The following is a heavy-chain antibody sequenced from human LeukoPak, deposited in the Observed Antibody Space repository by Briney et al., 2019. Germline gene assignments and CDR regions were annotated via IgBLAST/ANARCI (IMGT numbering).Heavy chain of an antibody. Sequence: GGSLRLSCAASGFTFSSHGMNWVRQAPGKGLEWVAVISYDGSNKYYADSVKGRFTISRDNSKDTLYLQMNSLRAEDTAVYYCAKPPPQIQLWLNFDYWGQGTLVTVSS. CDR2: ISYDGSNK. J-gene: IGHJ4*02. CDR1: GFTFSSHG. CDR3: AKPPPQIQLWLNFDY. D-gene: IGHD5-18*01. V-gene: IGHV3-30*18.